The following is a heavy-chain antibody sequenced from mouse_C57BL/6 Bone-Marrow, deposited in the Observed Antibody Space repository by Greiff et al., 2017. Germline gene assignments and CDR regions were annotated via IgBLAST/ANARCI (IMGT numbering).Heavy chain of an antibody. Sequence: EVQLQESGPVLVKPGASVKMSCKASGYTFTDYYMNWVKQSHGKSLEWIGVINPYNGGTSYNQKFKGKATLTVDKSSSTAYMELNSLTSEDSAVYYCARPRWLLRSYWGQGTTLTVSS. J-gene: IGHJ2*01. V-gene: IGHV1-19*01. CDR1: GYTFTDYY. CDR3: ARPRWLLRSY. D-gene: IGHD2-3*01. CDR2: INPYNGGT.